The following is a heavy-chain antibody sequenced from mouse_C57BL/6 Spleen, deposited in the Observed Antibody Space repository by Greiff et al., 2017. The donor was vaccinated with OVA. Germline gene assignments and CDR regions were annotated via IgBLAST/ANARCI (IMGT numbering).Heavy chain of an antibody. V-gene: IGHV1-53*01. CDR3: ARPGRSDWYFDV. Sequence: VKLQQPGTELVKPGASVKLSCKASGYTFTSYWMHWVKQRPGQGLEWIGNINPSNGGTNYNEKFKSKATLTVDKSSSTAYMQLSSLTSEDSAVYYCARPGRSDWYFDVWGTGTTVTVSS. CDR2: INPSNGGT. CDR1: GYTFTSYW. J-gene: IGHJ1*03.